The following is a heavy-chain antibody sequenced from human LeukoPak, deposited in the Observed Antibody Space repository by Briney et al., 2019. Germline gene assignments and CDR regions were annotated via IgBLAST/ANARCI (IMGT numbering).Heavy chain of an antibody. CDR2: IRSRAYGGTT. J-gene: IGHJ4*02. V-gene: IGHV3-49*04. CDR3: TRWTYGYGDY. Sequence: GGSLRLSCTASGFTFGDYAMSWVRQAPGKGLEWVGFIRSRAYGGTTDYAASVKGRFTISRDDSKSIAYLQMNSLKTEDTAVYYCTRWTYGYGDYWGQGTLVTVSS. CDR1: GFTFGDYA. D-gene: IGHD5-18*01.